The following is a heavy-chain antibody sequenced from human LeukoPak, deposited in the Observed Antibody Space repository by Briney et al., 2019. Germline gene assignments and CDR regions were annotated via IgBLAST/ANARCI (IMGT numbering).Heavy chain of an antibody. Sequence: KPSETLSLTCAVYGGSFSGYYWSWIRQPPGKGLEWIGEINHSGSTNYNPSLKSRVTISVDTSKNQFSLKLSSVTAADTAVYCCARGGYCSSTSCYVFPSGMDVWGKGTTVTVSS. V-gene: IGHV4-34*01. D-gene: IGHD2-2*01. CDR3: ARGGYCSSTSCYVFPSGMDV. CDR1: GGSFSGYY. CDR2: INHSGST. J-gene: IGHJ6*04.